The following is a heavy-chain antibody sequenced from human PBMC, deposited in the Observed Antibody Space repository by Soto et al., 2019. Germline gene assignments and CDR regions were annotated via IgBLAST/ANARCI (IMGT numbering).Heavy chain of an antibody. D-gene: IGHD6-19*01. J-gene: IGHJ5*02. CDR2: IYYSGST. V-gene: IGHV4-39*01. CDR3: ASCWVAVNWFDP. Sequence: SETLSLTCTVSGGSISSSSYYWGWIRQPPGKGLEWIGSIYYSGSTYYNPSLKSRVTISVDTSKNQFSLKLSSVTAADTAVYYCASCWVAVNWFDPWGQGTRVTVSS. CDR1: GGSISSSSYY.